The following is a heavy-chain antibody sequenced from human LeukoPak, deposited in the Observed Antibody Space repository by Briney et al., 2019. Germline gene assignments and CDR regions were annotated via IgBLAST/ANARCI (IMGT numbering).Heavy chain of an antibody. Sequence: PGGSLRLSCATASGFTFTDYISWIRQAPGKGLEWVSYIRNADSPVYYADSVKGRFTISRDTDKDSVYLQMNNLRAEDTAVYFCASWDGPSAVLGVWGQGTTVTVSS. V-gene: IGHV3-11*01. CDR2: IRNADSPV. D-gene: IGHD1-26*01. CDR1: GFTFTDY. J-gene: IGHJ6*02. CDR3: ASWDGPSAVLGV.